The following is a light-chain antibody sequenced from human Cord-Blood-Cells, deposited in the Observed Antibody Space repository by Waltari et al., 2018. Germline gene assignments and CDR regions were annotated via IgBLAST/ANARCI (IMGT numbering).Light chain of an antibody. V-gene: IGLV2-14*01. Sequence: QSALTQPASVSGSPGQSITISCPGTSRDVVGYNYVPCYQQHPGKAPKLMIYDVSNRPSGVSNRFSGSKSGNTASLTISGLQAEDEADYYCSSYTSSSTLVVFGGGTKLTVL. CDR3: SSYTSSSTLVV. CDR1: SRDVVGYNY. J-gene: IGLJ2*01. CDR2: DVS.